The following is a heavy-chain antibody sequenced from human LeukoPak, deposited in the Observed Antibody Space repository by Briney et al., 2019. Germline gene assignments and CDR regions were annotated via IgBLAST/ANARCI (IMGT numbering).Heavy chain of an antibody. CDR2: FDPEDGET. V-gene: IGHV1-24*01. CDR3: ARDRKNYDFWSGYYRMLDY. J-gene: IGHJ4*02. CDR1: GYTLTELA. D-gene: IGHD3-3*01. Sequence: VSVKVSCKVSGYTLTELAMHWVRQAPGKGLEWMGGFDPEDGETLYAQKFQGKITMTEDTSTDTAYMELSSLRSEDTAVYYCARDRKNYDFWSGYYRMLDYWGQGTLVTVSS.